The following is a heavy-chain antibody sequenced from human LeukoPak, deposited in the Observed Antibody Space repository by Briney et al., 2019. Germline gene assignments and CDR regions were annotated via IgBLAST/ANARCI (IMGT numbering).Heavy chain of an antibody. CDR3: AREDYYGSGSCYW. J-gene: IGHJ4*02. V-gene: IGHV4-59*01. Sequence: PSETLSLTCTVSGGSISSYYWSWIRQPPGKGLEWIGYIYYSGSTNYNPSLKSRVTISVDTSKNQFSLKLSSVTAADTAVYYCAREDYYGSGSCYWWGQGTLVTVSS. CDR1: GGSISSYY. CDR2: IYYSGST. D-gene: IGHD3-10*01.